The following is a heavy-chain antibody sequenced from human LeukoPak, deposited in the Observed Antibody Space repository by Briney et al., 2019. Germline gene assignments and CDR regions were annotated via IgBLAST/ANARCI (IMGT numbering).Heavy chain of an antibody. Sequence: SETLSLTCTVSGGSISSSSYYWGWIRQPPGKGLEWIGSIYYSGGTYYNPSLKSRVTISVDTSKNQFSLKLSSVTAADTAVYYCAILDSSGYPRDAFDIWGQGTMVTVSS. CDR2: IYYSGGT. V-gene: IGHV4-39*01. D-gene: IGHD3-22*01. J-gene: IGHJ3*02. CDR1: GGSISSSSYY. CDR3: AILDSSGYPRDAFDI.